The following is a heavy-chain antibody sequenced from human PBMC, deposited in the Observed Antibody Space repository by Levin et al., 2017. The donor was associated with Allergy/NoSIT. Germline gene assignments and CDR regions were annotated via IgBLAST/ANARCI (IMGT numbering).Heavy chain of an antibody. D-gene: IGHD2-15*01. CDR2: INHSGST. CDR3: ARALCSAGSCYGAKRPSLLDY. CDR1: SGSLSGQY. J-gene: IGHJ4*02. Sequence: NASETLSLTCAVYSGSLSGQYYSWSRQPPGKGLEWIGEINHSGSTNYNPSLKSRVTISVDRSKNQFFLRLSSVTAADTAMYYCARALCSAGSCYGAKRPSLLDYWGQGTLVTVSS. V-gene: IGHV4-34*01.